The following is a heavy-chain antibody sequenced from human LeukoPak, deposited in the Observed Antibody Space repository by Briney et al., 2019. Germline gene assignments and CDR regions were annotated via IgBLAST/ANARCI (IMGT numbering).Heavy chain of an antibody. Sequence: GGSLRLSCAASGFTFSTYSMTWVRQAPGKGLEWVSSISSSSSYIYYADSVKGRVTISRDNAKNSLYLQMNSLRAEDTAVYYCARGYYDTLTGPDYWGQGTLVTVSS. CDR3: ARGYYDTLTGPDY. CDR1: GFTFSTYS. CDR2: ISSSSSYI. J-gene: IGHJ4*02. D-gene: IGHD3-9*01. V-gene: IGHV3-21*01.